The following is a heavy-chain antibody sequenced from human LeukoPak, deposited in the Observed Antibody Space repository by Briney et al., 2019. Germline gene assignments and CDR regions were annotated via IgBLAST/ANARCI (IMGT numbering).Heavy chain of an antibody. Sequence: GGSLRLSCAASGFTFSTYSMTWVRQAPGKGLEWVSSISSSSSYIYYADSVKGRVTISRDNAKNSLYLQMNSLRAEDTAVYYCARGYYDTLTGPDYWGQGTLVTVSS. CDR3: ARGYYDTLTGPDY. CDR1: GFTFSTYS. CDR2: ISSSSSYI. J-gene: IGHJ4*02. D-gene: IGHD3-9*01. V-gene: IGHV3-21*01.